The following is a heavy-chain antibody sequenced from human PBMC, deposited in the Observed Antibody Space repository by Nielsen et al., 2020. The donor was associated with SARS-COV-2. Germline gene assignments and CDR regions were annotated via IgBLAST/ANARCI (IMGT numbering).Heavy chain of an antibody. Sequence: GSLRLSCAVSGGSISSSNWWSWVRQPPGKGLEWIGEIYHSGSTNYNPSLKSRVTISVDKSKNQFSLKLSSVTAADTAVYYCARAIYYYDSSGHFDYWGQGTLVTVSS. CDR1: GGSISSSNW. D-gene: IGHD3-22*01. CDR2: IYHSGST. V-gene: IGHV4-4*02. J-gene: IGHJ4*02. CDR3: ARAIYYYDSSGHFDY.